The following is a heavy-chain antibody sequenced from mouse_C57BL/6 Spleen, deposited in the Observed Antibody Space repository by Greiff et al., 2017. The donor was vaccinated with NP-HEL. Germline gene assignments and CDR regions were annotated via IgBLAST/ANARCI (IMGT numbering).Heavy chain of an antibody. J-gene: IGHJ2*01. V-gene: IGHV1-5*01. CDR3: TNYGSSRYYFDY. D-gene: IGHD1-1*01. CDR2: IYPGNSDT. Sequence: EVQVVESGTVLARPGASVKMSCKTSGYTFTSYWMHWVKQRPGQGLEWIGAIYPGNSDTSYNQKFKGKAKLTAVTSASTAYMELSSLTNEDSAVYYCTNYGSSRYYFDYWGQGTTLTVSS. CDR1: GYTFTSYW.